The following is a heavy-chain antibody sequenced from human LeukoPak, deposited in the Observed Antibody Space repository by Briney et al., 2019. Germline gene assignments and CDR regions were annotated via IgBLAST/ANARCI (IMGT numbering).Heavy chain of an antibody. V-gene: IGHV4-38-2*02. CDR1: GYSISSGYY. CDR2: IYHSGST. J-gene: IGHJ4*02. Sequence: SETLSLTCTVSGYSISSGYYWGWIRQPPGKGLEWIGSIYHSGSTYYNPSLKSRVTISVDTSKNQFSLKLSSVTAADTAVYYCARVAGYYGSGSPDYWGQGTLVTVSS. CDR3: ARVAGYYGSGSPDY. D-gene: IGHD3-10*01.